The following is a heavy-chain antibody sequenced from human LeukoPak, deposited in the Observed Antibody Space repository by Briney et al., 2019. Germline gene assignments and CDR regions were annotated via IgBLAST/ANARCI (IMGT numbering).Heavy chain of an antibody. V-gene: IGHV4-59*01. CDR3: ARAPSPTIGAAEDY. D-gene: IGHD5-24*01. CDR2: IYYSGST. J-gene: IGHJ4*02. CDR1: GGSISSYY. Sequence: PSETLSLTCTVSGGSISSYYWSWIRQPPGKGLEWIGYIYYSGSTNYNPSLKSRVTISVDTSKNQFSLKLSSVTAADTAVYYCARAPSPTIGAAEDYWGQGTLVTVSS.